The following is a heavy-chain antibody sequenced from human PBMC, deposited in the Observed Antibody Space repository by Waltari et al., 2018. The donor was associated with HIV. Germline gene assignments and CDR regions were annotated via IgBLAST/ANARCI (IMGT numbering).Heavy chain of an antibody. D-gene: IGHD6-13*01. V-gene: IGHV4-34*01. J-gene: IGHJ6*02. CDR1: GGSFSGYY. CDR3: ARVLSSSWPWGYYYGMDV. CDR2: INHSGST. Sequence: QVQLQQWGAGLLKPSETLSLTCAVYGGSFSGYYWSWIRQPPGKGLEWIGEINHSGSTNYNPSLKSRVTISVDTSKNQFSLKLSSVTAADTAVYYCARVLSSSWPWGYYYGMDVWGQGTTVTVSS.